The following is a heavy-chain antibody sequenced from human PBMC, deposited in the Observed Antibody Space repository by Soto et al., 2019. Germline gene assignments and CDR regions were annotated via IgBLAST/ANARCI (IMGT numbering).Heavy chain of an antibody. Sequence: GASVKVSCKASGYTFTSYGISWVRQAPGQGLEWMGWISAYNGNTNYAQKLQGRVTMTTDTSTSTAYMELRSLRSDDTAVYYCTRVPMMYYDFWSGYYYYMDVWGKGTTVTVSS. V-gene: IGHV1-18*01. CDR2: ISAYNGNT. D-gene: IGHD3-3*01. CDR3: TRVPMMYYDFWSGYYYYMDV. J-gene: IGHJ6*03. CDR1: GYTFTSYG.